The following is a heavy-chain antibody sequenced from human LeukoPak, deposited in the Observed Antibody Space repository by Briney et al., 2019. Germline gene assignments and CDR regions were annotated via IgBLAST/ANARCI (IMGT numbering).Heavy chain of an antibody. Sequence: GGSLRLSCAASGFTVSSNYMSWVRQAPGKGLEWVSVIYSGGSTYYADSVKGRFTISRDNSKNTLYLQMNSLRAEDTAVYYCARGVFASGSYAFDIWGQGTMVTVSS. D-gene: IGHD3-22*01. CDR2: IYSGGST. CDR3: ARGVFASGSYAFDI. CDR1: GFTVSSNY. J-gene: IGHJ3*02. V-gene: IGHV3-53*01.